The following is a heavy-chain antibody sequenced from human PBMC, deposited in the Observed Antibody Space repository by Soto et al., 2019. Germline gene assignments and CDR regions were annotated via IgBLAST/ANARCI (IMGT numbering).Heavy chain of an antibody. CDR3: AYGSSSAWIDY. V-gene: IGHV4-39*01. CDR1: GDSMRGYHYY. D-gene: IGHD6-25*01. J-gene: IGHJ4*02. CDR2: AYFSGGNT. Sequence: SETLSLTCSVSGDSMRGYHYYWGWIRQAPGKGLEWIGSAYFSGGNTYYNPSLKSRASISVDTSKNEFFLRLTSLTAADTAVYFCAYGSSSAWIDYWGQGTLVTVSS.